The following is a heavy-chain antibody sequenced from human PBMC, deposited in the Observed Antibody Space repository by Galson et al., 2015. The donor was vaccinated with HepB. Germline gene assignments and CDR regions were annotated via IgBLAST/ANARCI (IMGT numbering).Heavy chain of an antibody. D-gene: IGHD6-19*01. CDR3: AKDVGQWLVRDAFDI. CDR1: GFTFSSYG. CDR2: ISYDGSNK. J-gene: IGHJ3*02. Sequence: SLRLSCAASGFTFSSYGMHWVRQAPGKGLEWVAVISYDGSNKYYADSVKGRFTISRDNSKNTLYLQMNSLRAEDTAVYYCAKDVGQWLVRDAFDIWGQGTMVTVSS. V-gene: IGHV3-30*18.